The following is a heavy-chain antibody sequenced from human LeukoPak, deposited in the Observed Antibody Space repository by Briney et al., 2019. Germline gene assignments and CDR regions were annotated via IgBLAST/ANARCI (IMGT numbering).Heavy chain of an antibody. CDR3: ARSRGEDGYSSGWYHYYYYYGMDV. J-gene: IGHJ6*02. CDR1: GYTLTELS. CDR2: FDPEDGET. Sequence: ASVKVSCKVSGYTLTELSMHWVRQAPGKGLEWMGGFDPEDGETIYAQKFQGRVTMTEDTSTDTAYMELSSLRSEDTAVYYCARSRGEDGYSSGWYHYYYYYGMDVWGQGATVTVSS. V-gene: IGHV1-24*01. D-gene: IGHD6-19*01.